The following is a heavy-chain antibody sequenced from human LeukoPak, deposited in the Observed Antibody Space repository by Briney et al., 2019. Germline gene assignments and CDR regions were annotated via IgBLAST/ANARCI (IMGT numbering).Heavy chain of an antibody. CDR1: GYTFTSYD. Sequence: ASVKVSCKASGYTFTSYDINWVRQATGQGLEWVGYMNPNSGKTEYAQKFQGRVTITTDTSISTAYMDLSSLRSEDTALYYCAREGLDSWGQGTLVTVFS. V-gene: IGHV1-8*03. J-gene: IGHJ5*01. CDR2: MNPNSGKT. CDR3: AREGLDS.